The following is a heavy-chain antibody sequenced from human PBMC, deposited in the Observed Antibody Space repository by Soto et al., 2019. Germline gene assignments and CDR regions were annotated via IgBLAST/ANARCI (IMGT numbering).Heavy chain of an antibody. V-gene: IGHV3-23*01. D-gene: IGHD1-1*01. J-gene: IGHJ4*02. Sequence: EVQLLESGGGLVQPGGSLRLSCAASGFIFSNYAMTWVRQVPGKGLEWVSAISGGGDTIDYADSVKGRFTISRDNSKDTLYLEMDRLRVEDTAVYYCAKTTSLLDSWGQGTLVTVS. CDR2: ISGGGDTI. CDR3: AKTTSLLDS. CDR1: GFIFSNYA.